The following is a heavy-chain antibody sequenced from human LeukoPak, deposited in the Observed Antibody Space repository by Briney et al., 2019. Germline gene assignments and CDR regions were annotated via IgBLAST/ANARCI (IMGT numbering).Heavy chain of an antibody. CDR3: ARRIVGSGAYYYYYYMDV. CDR2: IFYSGST. CDR1: GGSISGYY. J-gene: IGHJ6*03. V-gene: IGHV4-59*01. Sequence: SETLSLTCTVSGGSISGYYWSWIRQPPGEGLEWIGYIFYSGSTNYNPSPKSRVTISVDTSKNQFSLKLSSVTAADTAVYYCARRIVGSGAYYYYYYMDVWGKGTTVTVSS. D-gene: IGHD1-26*01.